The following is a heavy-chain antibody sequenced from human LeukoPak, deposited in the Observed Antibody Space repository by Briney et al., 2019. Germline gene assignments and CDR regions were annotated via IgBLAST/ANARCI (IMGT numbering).Heavy chain of an antibody. J-gene: IGHJ5*02. Sequence: GASLPISCKASGYSFISYWIGWARQLPGKGLEWMAIIYPGDSDPRYSPSFQGQVTVAADKSISTAYLQWSSLKASDTAMYYCARRKRVSGSDGDGPWGQGTLVTVSS. D-gene: IGHD3-16*01. V-gene: IGHV5-51*01. CDR1: GYSFISYW. CDR3: ARRKRVSGSDGDGP. CDR2: IYPGDSDP.